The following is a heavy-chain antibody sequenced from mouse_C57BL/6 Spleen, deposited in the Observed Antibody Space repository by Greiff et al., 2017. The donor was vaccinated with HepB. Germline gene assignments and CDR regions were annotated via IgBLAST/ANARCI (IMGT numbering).Heavy chain of an antibody. CDR3: AIPSYYGSYYFDY. V-gene: IGHV1-55*01. J-gene: IGHJ2*01. Sequence: VQLQQPGAELVKPGASVKMSCKASGYTFTSYWITWVKQRPGQGLEWIGDIYPGSGSTNYNEKFKSKATLTVDTSSSTASMQLSSLTSEDSAVYYCAIPSYYGSYYFDYWGQGTPLTVSS. CDR2: IYPGSGST. D-gene: IGHD1-1*01. CDR1: GYTFTSYW.